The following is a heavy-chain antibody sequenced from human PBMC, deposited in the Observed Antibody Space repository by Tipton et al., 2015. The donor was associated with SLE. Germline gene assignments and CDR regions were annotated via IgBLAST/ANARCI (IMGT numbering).Heavy chain of an antibody. CDR2: INHSGST. CDR1: GGSFSGYY. CDR3: ASWGPIVYYYYYMDV. J-gene: IGHJ6*03. Sequence: GSLRLSCAVYGGSFSGYYWSWIRQPPGKGLEWIGEINHSGSTNYNPSLKSRVTISVDTPKNQFSLKLSSVTAADTAVYYCASWGPIVYYYYYMDVWGKGTTVTVSS. D-gene: IGHD3-16*01. V-gene: IGHV4-34*01.